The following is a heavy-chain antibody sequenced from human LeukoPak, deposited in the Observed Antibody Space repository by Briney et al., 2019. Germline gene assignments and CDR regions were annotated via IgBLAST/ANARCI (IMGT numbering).Heavy chain of an antibody. CDR3: ARQKGVGGSGYYN. V-gene: IGHV5-51*01. CDR2: IYPGDSDT. CDR1: GYSFINYW. Sequence: GESLKISCKGSGYSFINYWIGWVRQMPGKGLEWMGIIYPGDSDTRYSPSFQGQVTISADKSISTAYLQWSSLKASDTAMFFCARQKGVGGSGYYNWGQGTLVTVSS. D-gene: IGHD5-12*01. J-gene: IGHJ4*02.